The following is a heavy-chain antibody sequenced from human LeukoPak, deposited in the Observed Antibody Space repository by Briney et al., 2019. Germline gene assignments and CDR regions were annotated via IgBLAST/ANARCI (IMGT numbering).Heavy chain of an antibody. Sequence: GGSLRLSCAASGCTFSSYWMSWVRQAPGKGLEWVANIKQDGSEKYYVDSVKGRFIISRDNAKNSLYLQMNSLRAEDTAVYYCARVSVAGTFYYYSYMDVWGKGTTVTISS. V-gene: IGHV3-7*04. J-gene: IGHJ6*03. CDR1: GCTFSSYW. CDR2: IKQDGSEK. CDR3: ARVSVAGTFYYYSYMDV. D-gene: IGHD6-19*01.